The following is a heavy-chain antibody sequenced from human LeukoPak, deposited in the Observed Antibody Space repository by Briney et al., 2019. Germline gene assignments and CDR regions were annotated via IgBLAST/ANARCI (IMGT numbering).Heavy chain of an antibody. Sequence: GGSLRLSCAASGFTFDDYAMHWVRQAPGKGLEWVSGISWNSGSIGYADSVKGRFTISRDNAKNSPYLQMNSLRAEDTALYYCAKGGDYYYYMDVWGKGTTVTVSS. J-gene: IGHJ6*03. V-gene: IGHV3-9*01. CDR1: GFTFDDYA. CDR2: ISWNSGSI. CDR3: AKGGDYYYYMDV.